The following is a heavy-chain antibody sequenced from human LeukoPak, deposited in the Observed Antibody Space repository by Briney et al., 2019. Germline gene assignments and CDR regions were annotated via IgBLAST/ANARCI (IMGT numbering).Heavy chain of an antibody. CDR3: ARVGHPWVIGDAFDI. J-gene: IGHJ3*02. CDR2: TYYRSKWYN. D-gene: IGHD2-21*01. CDR1: GDGVSSNSAT. V-gene: IGHV6-1*01. Sequence: SQTLSLTCAISGDGVSSNSATWNWIRQSPSRGLEWLGRTYYRSKWYNDYAVSVKSRITINPDTYKNQFSLQLNSVTPEDTAVYYCARVGHPWVIGDAFDIWGQGTMVTVSS.